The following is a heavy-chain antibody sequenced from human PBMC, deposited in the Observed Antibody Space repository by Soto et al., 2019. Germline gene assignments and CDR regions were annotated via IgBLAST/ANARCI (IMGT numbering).Heavy chain of an antibody. V-gene: IGHV4-4*07. J-gene: IGHJ5*02. CDR1: GASISGFY. Sequence: ETLSLTCTVSGASISGFYWSWIRKSAGKGLEWIGRIYATGTTDYNPSLKSRVMMSVDTSKKQFSLKLRSVTAADTAVYYCVRDGTKTLRDWLDPWGQGISVTVSS. CDR2: IYATGTT. CDR3: VRDGTKTLRDWLDP. D-gene: IGHD1-1*01.